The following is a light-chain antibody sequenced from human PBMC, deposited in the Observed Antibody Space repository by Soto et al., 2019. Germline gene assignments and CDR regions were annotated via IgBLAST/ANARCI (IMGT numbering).Light chain of an antibody. Sequence: EIDMTQSPATLSVSAGDRVTIACRASQSVSIWLAWYQQKPGQAPMLLIYKTSSLDTGVPSRFSGSGSGTDFTLTISSLQPDDFATYCCQHRNECSRTFGQGTKVEVK. CDR2: KTS. V-gene: IGKV1-5*03. CDR1: QSVSIW. CDR3: QHRNECSRT. J-gene: IGKJ1*01.